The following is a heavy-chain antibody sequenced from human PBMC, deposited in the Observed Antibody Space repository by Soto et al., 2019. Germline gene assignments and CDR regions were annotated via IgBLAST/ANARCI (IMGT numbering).Heavy chain of an antibody. Sequence: QLQLQESGPGLVKPSETLSLTCTVSGGSISSSSYYWGWIRQPPGKGLEWIGSIYYSGSTYYNPSFKSRVTISVDTSKNQFSLKLSSVTAADTAVYYCARHPGDYDYIWGSYRLGAFDIWGQGTMVTVSS. V-gene: IGHV4-39*01. D-gene: IGHD3-16*02. CDR2: IYYSGST. J-gene: IGHJ3*02. CDR1: GGSISSSSYY. CDR3: ARHPGDYDYIWGSYRLGAFDI.